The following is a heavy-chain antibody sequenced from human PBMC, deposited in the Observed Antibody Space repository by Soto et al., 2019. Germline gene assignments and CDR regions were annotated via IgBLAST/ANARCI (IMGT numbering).Heavy chain of an antibody. CDR2: ISYDGSNK. J-gene: IGHJ4*02. CDR1: GFTFSSPA. V-gene: IGHV3-30-3*01. Sequence: GGSLRLSCAASGFTFSSPAMHWVRQAPGKGLEWVAVISYDGSNKYHADSVKGRFTISRDNSKNTLYLQMNSLRAEDTAVYYCARDPRGYSYGLFDYWGQGTLVTVSS. CDR3: ARDPRGYSYGLFDY. D-gene: IGHD5-18*01.